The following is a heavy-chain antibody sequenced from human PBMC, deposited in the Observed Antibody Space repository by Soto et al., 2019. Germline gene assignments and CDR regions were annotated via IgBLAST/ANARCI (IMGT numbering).Heavy chain of an antibody. V-gene: IGHV3-48*03. CDR1: GFDFSGSE. Sequence: EVKLVESGGALVQPGGSLRLSCTASGFDFSGSEMNWFRQAAGKGLEWVAYITGSGGVTCHADSVKGRFSISRDNAKNSLSLDMSDLRADDTCFYYCANVAPCILGSPFWGQGTLVTVSS. CDR3: ANVAPCILGSPF. D-gene: IGHD2-21*01. J-gene: IGHJ4*02. CDR2: ITGSGGVT.